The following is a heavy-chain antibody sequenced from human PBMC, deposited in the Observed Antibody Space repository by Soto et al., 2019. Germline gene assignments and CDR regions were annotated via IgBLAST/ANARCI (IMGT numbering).Heavy chain of an antibody. J-gene: IGHJ3*02. CDR1: GYSFTSYW. Sequence: PGESLKISCKGSGYSFTSYWIGWVRQMPGKGLEWMGIIYPRDSDTRYSPSFQGQVTISADKSISTAYLQWSSLKASDTAMYYCARTAGLPLCSSTSCSPDILTGSGAFDIWGQGTMVTVSS. CDR2: IYPRDSDT. D-gene: IGHD2-2*01. CDR3: ARTAGLPLCSSTSCSPDILTGSGAFDI. V-gene: IGHV5-51*01.